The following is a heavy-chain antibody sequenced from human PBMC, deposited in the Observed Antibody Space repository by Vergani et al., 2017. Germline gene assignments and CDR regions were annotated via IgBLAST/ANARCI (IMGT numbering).Heavy chain of an antibody. CDR2: ISASGNA. J-gene: IGHJ3*01. D-gene: IGHD2-15*01. CDR1: GGSISAGYYF. CDR3: ARRSGGYYSGGKFHPLRTAFDV. V-gene: IGHV4-61*02. Sequence: QVQLQASGPGRVKPSQTLSLTCTMSGGSISAGYYFWSWIRQPAGKGLEWLGHISASGNASHSPSLKTRVSMSVDTSKNQFSLTVTSVTAADTAIYLCARRSGGYYSGGKFHPLRTAFDVWGHGTVVTVSS.